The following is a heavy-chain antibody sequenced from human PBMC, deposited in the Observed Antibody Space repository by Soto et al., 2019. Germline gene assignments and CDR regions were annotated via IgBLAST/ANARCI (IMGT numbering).Heavy chain of an antibody. CDR2: IYSGGST. CDR1: GFTVSSNY. D-gene: IGHD2-8*01. V-gene: IGHV3-66*01. Sequence: VQLVESGGGLVQPGGSLRLSCAASGFTVSSNYMSWVRQAPGKGLEWVSVIYSGGSTYYADSVKGRFTISRDNSKNTLYLQMNSLRAEDTAVYYCARDRVDCTNGVCYAYYYMDVWGKGTTVTVSS. J-gene: IGHJ6*03. CDR3: ARDRVDCTNGVCYAYYYMDV.